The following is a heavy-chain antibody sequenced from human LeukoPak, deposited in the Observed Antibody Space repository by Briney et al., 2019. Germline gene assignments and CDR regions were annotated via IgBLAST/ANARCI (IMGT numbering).Heavy chain of an antibody. CDR1: GFTFSSYN. Sequence: GGSLRLSCAASGFTFSSYNMNWVRQAPGKGLEWVPYISISGSTIYYADSVKGRFTISRDDAKNSLYLQMNSLRAEDTAVYYCARDFGVTGTIPDYWGQGTLVTVSS. CDR3: ARDFGVTGTIPDY. D-gene: IGHD1-7*01. CDR2: ISISGSTI. J-gene: IGHJ4*02. V-gene: IGHV3-48*01.